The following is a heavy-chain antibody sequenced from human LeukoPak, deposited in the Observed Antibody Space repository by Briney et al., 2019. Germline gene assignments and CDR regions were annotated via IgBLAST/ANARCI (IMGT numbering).Heavy chain of an antibody. CDR1: GGSISSYY. J-gene: IGHJ6*03. V-gene: IGHV4-59*01. CDR3: ARVITFGGVIVSAGYYMDV. D-gene: IGHD3-16*02. Sequence: LETLSLTCTVSGGSISSYYWSWIRQPPGKGLEWIGYIYYSGSTNYNPSLKSRVTISVDTSKNQFSLKLSSVTAADTAVYYCARVITFGGVIVSAGYYMDVWGKGTTVTVSS. CDR2: IYYSGST.